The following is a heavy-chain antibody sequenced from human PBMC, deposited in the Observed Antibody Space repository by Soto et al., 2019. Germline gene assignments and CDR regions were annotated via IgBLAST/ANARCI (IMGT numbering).Heavy chain of an antibody. J-gene: IGHJ6*02. D-gene: IGHD5-12*01. CDR3: AREVDIVASFYYYGMDV. CDR2: ISSSGSTI. CDR1: GFIFSDYD. V-gene: IGHV3-48*03. Sequence: GGSLRLSCAAAGFIFSDYDMNWVRQAPGKGLEWVSYISSSGSTIDYADSVKGRSTISRDNTKNSLYLQMDSLRAEDTAVYYCAREVDIVASFYYYGMDVWGQGTTVTVSS.